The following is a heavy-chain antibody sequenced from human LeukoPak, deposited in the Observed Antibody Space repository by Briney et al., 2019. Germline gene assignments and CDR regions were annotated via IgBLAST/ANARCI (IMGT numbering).Heavy chain of an antibody. D-gene: IGHD5-18*01. Sequence: ASVKVSCKASGYTFTSYGISWVRQAPGQGLEWMGWISAYNGNTKYAQKVLGRVTMTTDTSTSTAYMELRSLRSDDTAVYYCARDQYSYAHAAHWGQGTLVTVSS. CDR1: GYTFTSYG. CDR2: ISAYNGNT. J-gene: IGHJ4*02. CDR3: ARDQYSYAHAAH. V-gene: IGHV1-18*01.